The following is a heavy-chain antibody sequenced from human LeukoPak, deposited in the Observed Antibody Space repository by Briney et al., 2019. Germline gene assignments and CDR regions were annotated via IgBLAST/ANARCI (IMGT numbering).Heavy chain of an antibody. CDR1: GGSISSYY. J-gene: IGHJ3*01. CDR3: AKWTEGGAFDS. Sequence: SETLSLTCAVSGGSISSYYWTWIRQPPGKGLEWIGYIYYSGSTNYNPSLKSRVTISVDTSKNQFSLKLSSVTAADTAVYYCAKWTEGGAFDSWGQGTMLIVSS. CDR2: IYYSGST. D-gene: IGHD1-26*01. V-gene: IGHV4-59*01.